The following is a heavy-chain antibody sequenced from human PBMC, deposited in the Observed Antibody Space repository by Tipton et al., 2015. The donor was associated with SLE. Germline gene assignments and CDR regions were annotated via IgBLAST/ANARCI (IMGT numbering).Heavy chain of an antibody. CDR3: ARGRRGGFDY. CDR2: IYYSGST. V-gene: IGHV4-59*11. J-gene: IGHJ4*02. CDR1: GGYISSHY. D-gene: IGHD3-10*01. Sequence: TLSLTCTVSGGYISSHYWSWIRQPPGKGLEWIGYIYYSGSTNYNPSLKSRVTISVDTSKNQFSLKLSSVTAADTAVYYCARGRRGGFDYWGQGTLVTVSS.